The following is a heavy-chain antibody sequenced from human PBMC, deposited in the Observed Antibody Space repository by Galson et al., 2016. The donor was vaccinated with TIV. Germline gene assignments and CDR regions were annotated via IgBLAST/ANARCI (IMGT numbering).Heavy chain of an antibody. V-gene: IGHV1-2*02. CDR2: INPNSGDT. CDR1: GYTFTGYY. Sequence: SVKVSCKASGYTFTGYYMHWVRQAPGQGLKWMGWINPNSGDTNYAQNLQDRVTMTRDTSISTAYLELSRLKSDDTAVYYCARDLDSTVTAPFDYWGQGTLVTISS. CDR3: ARDLDSTVTAPFDY. J-gene: IGHJ4*02. D-gene: IGHD2-21*02.